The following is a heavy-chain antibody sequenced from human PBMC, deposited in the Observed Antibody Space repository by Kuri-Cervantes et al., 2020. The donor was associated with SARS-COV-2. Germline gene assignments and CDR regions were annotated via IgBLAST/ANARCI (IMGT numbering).Heavy chain of an antibody. Sequence: SETLSLTCNVSGGSISSGSYYWGWIRQPPGKGLEWIANVNYIGSTYSNPFLKSRLTISVDTSTNRFSLKLNSVTAADTAVYYCARIAVVISDAFDIWGQGTVVTVSS. V-gene: IGHV4-39*01. D-gene: IGHD3-22*01. J-gene: IGHJ3*02. CDR2: VNYIGST. CDR1: GGSISSGSYY. CDR3: ARIAVVISDAFDI.